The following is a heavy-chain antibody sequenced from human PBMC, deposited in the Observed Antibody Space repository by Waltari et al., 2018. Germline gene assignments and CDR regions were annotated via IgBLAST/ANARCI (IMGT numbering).Heavy chain of an antibody. J-gene: IGHJ6*03. CDR1: GFTFSSYA. Sequence: QVQLVESGGGVVQPGRSLRLSCAASGFTFSSYAMHWVRKAPGKGLEWVAVISYDGSNKYYADSVKGRFTISRDNSKNTLYLQMNSLRAEDTAVYYCAREGSPPASYYYYYYMDVWGKGTTVTVSS. D-gene: IGHD2-21*02. CDR3: AREGSPPASYYYYYYMDV. V-gene: IGHV3-30-3*01. CDR2: ISYDGSNK.